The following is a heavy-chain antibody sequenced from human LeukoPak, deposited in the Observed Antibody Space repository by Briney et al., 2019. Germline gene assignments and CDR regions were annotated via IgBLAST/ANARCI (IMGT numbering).Heavy chain of an antibody. CDR1: GFTFRTYG. CDR3: AKCDSSGWYPDYFDY. V-gene: IGHV3-30*18. D-gene: IGHD6-19*01. Sequence: PGGSLRLSCAASGFTFRTYGMHWVRQAPGKGLEWVAVISYDGSNKYYADSVKGRFTISRDNSKNTLYLQMNSLRAEDTAVYYCAKCDSSGWYPDYFDYWGQGTLVTVSS. CDR2: ISYDGSNK. J-gene: IGHJ4*02.